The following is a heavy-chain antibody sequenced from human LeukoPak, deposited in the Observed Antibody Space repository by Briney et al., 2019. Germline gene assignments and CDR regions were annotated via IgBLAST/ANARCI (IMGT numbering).Heavy chain of an antibody. CDR3: ARVVCSGGSCYSYY. D-gene: IGHD2-15*01. CDR2: INHSGST. V-gene: IGHV4-34*01. J-gene: IGHJ4*02. Sequence: PSETLSLTCAVYGGSFSGYYWSWIRQPPGKGLEWIGEINHSGSTNYNPFLKSRVTISVDTSKNQFSLKLSSVTAADTAVYYCARVVCSGGSCYSYYWGQGTLVTVSS. CDR1: GGSFSGYY.